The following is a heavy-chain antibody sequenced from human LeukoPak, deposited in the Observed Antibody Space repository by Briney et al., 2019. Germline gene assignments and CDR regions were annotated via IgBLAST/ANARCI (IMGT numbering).Heavy chain of an antibody. Sequence: GGSLRLSCAASGFNFANHAMSWVRQTPGKGLEWVSAISGSADSTYYADSVKGQFAISRDNSKNTLYLQMHSLRPEDTAVYFCAKDRARGGTTDFDYWGQGTLVTVSS. V-gene: IGHV3-23*01. D-gene: IGHD1-7*01. J-gene: IGHJ4*02. CDR2: ISGSADST. CDR1: GFNFANHA. CDR3: AKDRARGGTTDFDY.